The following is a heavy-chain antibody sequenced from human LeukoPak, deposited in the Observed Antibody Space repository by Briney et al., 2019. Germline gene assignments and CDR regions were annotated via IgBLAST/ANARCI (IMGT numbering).Heavy chain of an antibody. D-gene: IGHD3-9*01. Sequence: GGSLRLSCAASGFTFNSYSMNWVRQAPGKGLEWVSSISSSSSYIYYADSVKGRFTISRDNAKNSLYLQMNSLRAEETAVYYCARNDILTGYSDYWGQGTLVTVSS. V-gene: IGHV3-21*01. CDR3: ARNDILTGYSDY. CDR2: ISSSSSYI. J-gene: IGHJ4*02. CDR1: GFTFNSYS.